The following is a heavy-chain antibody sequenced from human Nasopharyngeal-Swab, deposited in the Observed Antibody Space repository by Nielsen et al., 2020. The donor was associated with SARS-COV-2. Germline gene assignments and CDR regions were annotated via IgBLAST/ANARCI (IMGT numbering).Heavy chain of an antibody. D-gene: IGHD3-10*01. CDR3: AGYYGSGSAPLGAFDI. V-gene: IGHV1-69*13. CDR2: IIPIFGTA. J-gene: IGHJ3*02. Sequence: SVKVSCKASGGTFSSYAISWVRQAPGQGPEWMGGIIPIFGTANYAQKFQGRVTITADESTSTAYMELSSLRSEDTAVYYRAGYYGSGSAPLGAFDIWGQGTMVTVSS. CDR1: GGTFSSYA.